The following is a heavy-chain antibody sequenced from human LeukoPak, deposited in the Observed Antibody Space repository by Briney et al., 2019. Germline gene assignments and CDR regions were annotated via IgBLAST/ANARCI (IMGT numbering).Heavy chain of an antibody. J-gene: IGHJ4*02. D-gene: IGHD3-22*01. CDR3: AREPSIRYYYDSSGYWEYFDY. CDR2: ISSSSSYI. V-gene: IGHV3-21*01. Sequence: GGSLRLSCAASGFTLSSYSMNWVRQAPGKGLEWVSSISSSSSYIYYADSVKGRFTISRDNAKNSLYLQMNSLRAEDTAVYYCAREPSIRYYYDSSGYWEYFDYWGQGTLVTVSS. CDR1: GFTLSSYS.